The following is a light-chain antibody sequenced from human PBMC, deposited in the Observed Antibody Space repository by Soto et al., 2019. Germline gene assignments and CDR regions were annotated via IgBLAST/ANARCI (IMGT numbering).Light chain of an antibody. CDR1: QTINSW. CDR3: QQYKCFSLT. CDR2: ATS. V-gene: IGKV1-5*03. J-gene: IGKJ4*01. Sequence: DIQMTQSPSTLSATVGDRVTITCRASQTINSWLAWYQQKPGKAPKLLIYATSNLESGVPSRFSGSGSGTEFSLTISSLQPDDFATYYCQQYKCFSLTFGGGTRVEVK.